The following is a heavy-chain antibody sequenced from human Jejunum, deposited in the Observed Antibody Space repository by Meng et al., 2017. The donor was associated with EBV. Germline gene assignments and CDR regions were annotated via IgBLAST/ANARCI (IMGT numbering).Heavy chain of an antibody. Sequence: LALQEWGPGRGQPSDLPSLAWPVSGGFLSSSSYCGAWIRPAPGKRLGWIGSMCYRELTDENTSLKSRVSISEYTSKNQFSLTLSSGTAADSAVYYCATDTPSERSGRFNYWLQGTLVTVSS. D-gene: IGHD3-3*01. CDR2: MCYRELT. CDR3: ATDTPSERSGRFNY. J-gene: IGHJ4*02. V-gene: IGHV4-39*07. CDR1: GGFLSSSSYC.